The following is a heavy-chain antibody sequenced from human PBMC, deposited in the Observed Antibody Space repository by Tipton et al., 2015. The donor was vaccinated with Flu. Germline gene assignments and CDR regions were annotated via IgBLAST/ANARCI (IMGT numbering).Heavy chain of an antibody. D-gene: IGHD5-24*01. Sequence: TLSLTCTVSGDSISSNYYYWGWIRQPPGKGLEWIGSISYSGSSYHNPSLQSRVTISLDTSKSQFSLRLSSVTAADTAVYYCATSGWRDPRGSFDFWSQGTLVTVSS. CDR2: ISYSGSS. J-gene: IGHJ4*02. V-gene: IGHV4-39*07. CDR1: GDSISSNYYY. CDR3: ATSGWRDPRGSFDF.